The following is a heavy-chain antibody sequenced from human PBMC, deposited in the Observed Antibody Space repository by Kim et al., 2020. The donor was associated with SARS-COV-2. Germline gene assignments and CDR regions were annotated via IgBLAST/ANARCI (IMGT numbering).Heavy chain of an antibody. D-gene: IGHD3-16*02. CDR2: IIPIFGIA. CDR3: ARPRDYDYVWGSYRYLDAFDI. J-gene: IGHJ3*02. CDR1: GGTFSSYA. Sequence: SVKVSCKASGGTFSSYAISWVRQAPGQGLEWMGRIIPIFGIANYAQKFQGRVTITADKSTSTAYMELSSLRSEDTAVYYCARPRDYDYVWGSYRYLDAFDIWVQGTMVTVSS. V-gene: IGHV1-69*04.